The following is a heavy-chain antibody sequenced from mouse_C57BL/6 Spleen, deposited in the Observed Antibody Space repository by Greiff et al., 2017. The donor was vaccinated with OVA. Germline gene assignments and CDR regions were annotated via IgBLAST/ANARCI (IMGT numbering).Heavy chain of an antibody. CDR2: IYPGNSDT. CDR1: GYTFTSYW. Sequence: VQLQQSGTVLARPGASVKMSCKTSGYTFTSYWMHWVKQRPGQGLEWIGAIYPGNSDTSYNQKFKGKAKLTAVTSASTAYMELSSLTNEDSAVYYCTKDYPDGAWFAYWGQGTLVTVSA. CDR3: TKDYPDGAWFAY. V-gene: IGHV1-5*01. D-gene: IGHD1-1*02. J-gene: IGHJ3*01.